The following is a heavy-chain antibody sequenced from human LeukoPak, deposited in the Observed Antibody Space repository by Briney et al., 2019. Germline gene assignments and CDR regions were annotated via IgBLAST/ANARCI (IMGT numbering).Heavy chain of an antibody. J-gene: IGHJ1*01. CDR3: ARDPNPSYYDSTGFQH. D-gene: IGHD3-22*01. Sequence: ASVNVSCKASGYTFTGYYMHWVRQAPGQGLEWMGWINPNSGGTNYAQKFQGRVTMTRDTSISTAYMELSRLRSVDTAVYYCARDPNPSYYDSTGFQHWGQGTLVTVSS. CDR2: INPNSGGT. V-gene: IGHV1-2*02. CDR1: GYTFTGYY.